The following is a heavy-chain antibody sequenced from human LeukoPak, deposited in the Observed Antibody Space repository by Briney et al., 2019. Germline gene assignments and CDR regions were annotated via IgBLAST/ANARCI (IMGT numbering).Heavy chain of an antibody. Sequence: SQTLSLTCAVSGGSISSGGYSWSWIRQPPGKGLEWIGYIYHSGSTYYNPSLKSRVTISVDRSKNQFSLTLSSVTAADTAVYYCAGHHPRNTVDFWGQGTLVTVSS. J-gene: IGHJ4*02. CDR3: AGHHPRNTVDF. D-gene: IGHD2/OR15-2a*01. CDR1: GGSISSGGYS. V-gene: IGHV4-30-2*01. CDR2: IYHSGST.